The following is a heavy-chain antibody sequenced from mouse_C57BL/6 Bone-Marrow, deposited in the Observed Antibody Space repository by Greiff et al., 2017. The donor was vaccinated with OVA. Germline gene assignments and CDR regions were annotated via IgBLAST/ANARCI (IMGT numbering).Heavy chain of an antibody. CDR1: GYAFSGSW. D-gene: IGHD2-1*01. CDR2: IYPGDGDT. V-gene: IGHV1-82*01. J-gene: IGHJ4*01. CDR3: VYGNYVGNYYAMDY. Sequence: VMLVESGPELVKPGASVKISCKASGYAFSGSWMHWVKQRPGKGLEWIGRIYPGDGDTNYNGKFKGKATLTADKSSSTAYMQLSSLTSEDSAVYFGVYGNYVGNYYAMDYWGQGTSVTVSS.